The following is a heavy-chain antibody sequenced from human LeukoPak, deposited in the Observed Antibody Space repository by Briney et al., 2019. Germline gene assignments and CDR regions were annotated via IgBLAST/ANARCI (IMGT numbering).Heavy chain of an antibody. CDR1: GFTFSSYE. CDR2: ISSSGSTI. J-gene: IGHJ6*03. V-gene: IGHV3-48*03. Sequence: GGSLRLSCAASGFTFSSYEMNWVRQAPGKGLEWVSYISSSGSTIYYADSVKGRFTISRDNAENSLYLQMNSLRAEDTAVYYCARGSVAGDYYYYYMDVWGKGTTVTVSS. D-gene: IGHD6-19*01. CDR3: ARGSVAGDYYYYYMDV.